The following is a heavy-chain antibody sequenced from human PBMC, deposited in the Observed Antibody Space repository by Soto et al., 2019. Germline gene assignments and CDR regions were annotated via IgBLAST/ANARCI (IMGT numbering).Heavy chain of an antibody. Sequence: PSETLSLTCAVYGGSFSGYYWSWIRQPPGKGLEWIGEINHSGSTNYNPSLKSRVTISVDTSKNQFSLKLSSVTAADTAVYYCAREDDILTGYYFDYWGQGTLVTVSS. J-gene: IGHJ4*02. V-gene: IGHV4-34*01. CDR2: INHSGST. D-gene: IGHD3-9*01. CDR3: AREDDILTGYYFDY. CDR1: GGSFSGYY.